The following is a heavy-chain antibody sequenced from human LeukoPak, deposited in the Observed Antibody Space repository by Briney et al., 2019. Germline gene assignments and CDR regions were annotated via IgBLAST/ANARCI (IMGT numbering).Heavy chain of an antibody. D-gene: IGHD5-12*01. V-gene: IGHV3-73*01. CDR1: GFTFSGSA. Sequence: GGSLRLSCAASGFTFSGSAMHWVRQASGKGLEWVGRIRSKANSYATAYAASVKGRFTISRDDSKDTAYLQMNSLKTEDTAVYYCTSLGGYPDYWGQGTLVSVSS. CDR2: IRSKANSYAT. CDR3: TSLGGYPDY. J-gene: IGHJ4*02.